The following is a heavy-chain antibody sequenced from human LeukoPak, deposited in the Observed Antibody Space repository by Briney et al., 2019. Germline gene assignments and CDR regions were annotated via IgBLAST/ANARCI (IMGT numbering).Heavy chain of an antibody. Sequence: GGPLRLSCAVSGFTFTSYWMNWVRQAPGKGLEWVASIRQDGGERSYVDSVKGRFTISRDNTKNSLYLQMSSLRAEDTAVYYCARDGTAAGLYFDLWGQGTLVTVSS. V-gene: IGHV3-7*01. CDR3: ARDGTAAGLYFDL. J-gene: IGHJ4*01. CDR2: IRQDGGER. D-gene: IGHD6-13*01. CDR1: GFTFTSYW.